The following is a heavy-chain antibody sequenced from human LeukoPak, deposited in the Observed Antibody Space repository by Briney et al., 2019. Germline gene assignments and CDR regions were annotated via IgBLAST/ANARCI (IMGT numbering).Heavy chain of an antibody. CDR2: ISAYNGNT. CDR3: ARDYYGSGSYSYAFDI. D-gene: IGHD3-10*01. J-gene: IGHJ3*02. CDR1: GYTFTSYA. V-gene: IGHV1-18*01. Sequence: ASVKVSCKASGYTFTSYAMHWVRQAPGQGLEWMGWISAYNGNTNYAQKLQGRVTMTIDTSTSTAYMELRSLRSDDTAVYYCARDYYGSGSYSYAFDIWGQGTMVTVSS.